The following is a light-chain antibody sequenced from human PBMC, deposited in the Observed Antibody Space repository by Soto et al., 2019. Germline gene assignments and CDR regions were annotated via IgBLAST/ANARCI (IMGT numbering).Light chain of an antibody. CDR2: DAS. J-gene: IGKJ5*01. Sequence: ENVLTQSPAILSLSPGDTATLSCRASQSVGRYLAWYQQNPGQAPRLVIYDASNRATGVPDRFSGSGSGTDFTLPISHLEPEDFAVYYCQQRNNWPPITFGQGTR. CDR1: QSVGRY. V-gene: IGKV3-11*01. CDR3: QQRNNWPPIT.